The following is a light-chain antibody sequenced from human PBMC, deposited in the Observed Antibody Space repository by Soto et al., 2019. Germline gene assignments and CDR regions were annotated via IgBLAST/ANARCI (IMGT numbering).Light chain of an antibody. Sequence: QPVLTQPPSASASLGASVPLTCTLSSGYSNYKVDWYQQRPGKGPRFVMRVGTGGIVGSKGDGIPDRFSVLGSGLNRYLTIKNIQEEDESDYHCGADHGSGSNFVVVFGGGTKVTVL. J-gene: IGLJ2*01. CDR3: GADHGSGSNFVVV. CDR2: VGTGGIVG. V-gene: IGLV9-49*01. CDR1: SGYSNYK.